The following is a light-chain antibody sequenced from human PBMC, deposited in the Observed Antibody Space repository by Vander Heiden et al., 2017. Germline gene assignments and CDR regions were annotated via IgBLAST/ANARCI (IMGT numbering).Light chain of an antibody. Sequence: QSVLTPPPSASGTPGQRFTISCSGSNSNIGTNIVNWYQVRPGTAPKLLMYSNNQRPSGVPDRFSGSKSGTSGSLTISGLQSEDEADYYCAAWDDSLHGPVFGGGTKLTVL. J-gene: IGLJ3*02. CDR1: NSNIGTNI. CDR2: SNN. V-gene: IGLV1-44*01. CDR3: AAWDDSLHGPV.